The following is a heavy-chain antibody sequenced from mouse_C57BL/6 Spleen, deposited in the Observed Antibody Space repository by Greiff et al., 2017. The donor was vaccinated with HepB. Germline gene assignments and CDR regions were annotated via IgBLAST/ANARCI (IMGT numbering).Heavy chain of an antibody. D-gene: IGHD1-1*01. CDR2: INPSTGGT. CDR1: GYSFTGYY. V-gene: IGHV1-42*01. CDR3: ARWGYYGSSYIYYAMDY. Sequence: VQLQQPGPELVKPGASVKISCKASGYSFTGYYMNWVKQSPEKSLEWIGEINPSTGGTTYNQKFKAKATLTVDKSSSTAYMQLKSLTSEDSAVYYCARWGYYGSSYIYYAMDYWGQGTSVTVSS. J-gene: IGHJ4*01.